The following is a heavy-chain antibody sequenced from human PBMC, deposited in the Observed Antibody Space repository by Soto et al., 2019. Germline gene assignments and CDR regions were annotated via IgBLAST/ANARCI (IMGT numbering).Heavy chain of an antibody. D-gene: IGHD3-10*01. V-gene: IGHV4-31*03. CDR1: GGSISSGGYY. J-gene: IGHJ6*02. Sequence: QVQLQESGPGLVKPSQTLSLTYTVSGGSISSGGYYWSWIRPHPGKGLEWIGYIYYSGSTYYNPSLKSRVTISVDTSKNQFSLKLSSVTAADTAVYYCARDSGLGYYYGMDVWGQGTTVTVSS. CDR3: ARDSGLGYYYGMDV. CDR2: IYYSGST.